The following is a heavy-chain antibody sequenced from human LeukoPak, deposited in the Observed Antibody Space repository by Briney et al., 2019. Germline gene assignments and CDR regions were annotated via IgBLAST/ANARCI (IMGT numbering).Heavy chain of an antibody. CDR3: ARRGYDFWSGYYPDDY. V-gene: IGHV4-39*01. D-gene: IGHD3-3*01. Sequence: PSETLSLTCTVSGGSISSSSYYWGWIRQPPGKGLEWIGSIYYSGSTYYNPSLKSRVTISVDTSKNQFSLKLSSVTAADTAVYYCARRGYDFWSGYYPDDYWGQGTLVTVSS. CDR1: GGSISSSSYY. CDR2: IYYSGST. J-gene: IGHJ4*02.